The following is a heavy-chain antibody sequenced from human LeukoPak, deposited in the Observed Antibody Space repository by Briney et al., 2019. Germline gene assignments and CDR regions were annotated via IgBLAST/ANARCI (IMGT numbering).Heavy chain of an antibody. CDR2: INPNSGGT. J-gene: IGHJ4*02. CDR3: ARGQRGYCSSTSCSNY. CDR1: GYTFTGYY. D-gene: IGHD2-2*01. V-gene: IGHV1-2*02. Sequence: GASVKVSCKASGYTFTGYYMHWVRQAPGHGLEWMGGINPNSGGTNYAQKFQGRGTMTRDTSISTAYMEQSRLRSDDTAVYYCARGQRGYCSSTSCSNYWGQGTLVTVSS.